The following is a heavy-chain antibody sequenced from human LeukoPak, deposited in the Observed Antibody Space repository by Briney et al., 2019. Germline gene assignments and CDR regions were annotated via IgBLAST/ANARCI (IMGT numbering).Heavy chain of an antibody. CDR2: ISWNSGSI. Sequence: LSLTCTVSGGSISSYYWSWIRQPPGKGLEWVSGISWNSGSIGYADSVKGRFTISRDNAKNSLYLQMNSLRAEDTALYYCAKGIAAARMYYFDYWGQGTLVTVSS. V-gene: IGHV3-9*01. J-gene: IGHJ4*02. D-gene: IGHD6-13*01. CDR1: GGSISSYY. CDR3: AKGIAAARMYYFDY.